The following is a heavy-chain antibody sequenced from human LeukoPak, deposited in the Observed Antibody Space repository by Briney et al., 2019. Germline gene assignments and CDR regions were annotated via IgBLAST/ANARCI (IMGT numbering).Heavy chain of an antibody. J-gene: IGHJ4*02. Sequence: GGPLRLSCAASGFTFTSYAMSWVRQAPGKGLEWVSAISGSGGRTYYAHSVKGRFTISRNNSKNTLYLQMNSLRAEDTALYYCAPRPDTTIVTFDYWGQGTLVTVSS. V-gene: IGHV3-23*01. CDR1: GFTFTSYA. CDR3: APRPDTTIVTFDY. CDR2: ISGSGGRT. D-gene: IGHD5-18*01.